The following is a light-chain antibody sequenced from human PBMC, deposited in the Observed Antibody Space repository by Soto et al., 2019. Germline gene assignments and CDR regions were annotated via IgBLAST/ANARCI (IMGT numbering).Light chain of an antibody. CDR1: QGISNW. CDR3: QQRAGSST. CDR2: AAS. V-gene: IGKV1-12*01. Sequence: DIQMTQSPSSVSASIGDGVTITCRASQGISNWLAWYQQKPGEAPKLLIYAASTLQSGVPSRFSGSGSGTEFTLTISSLQPEDFAVYYCQQRAGSSTFGQGTRLEIK. J-gene: IGKJ5*01.